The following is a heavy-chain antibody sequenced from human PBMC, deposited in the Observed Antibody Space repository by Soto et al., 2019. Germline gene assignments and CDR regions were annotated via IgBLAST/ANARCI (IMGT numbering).Heavy chain of an antibody. V-gene: IGHV4-59*01. D-gene: IGHD5-12*01. CDR2: IYYSGST. Sequence: QVQLQESGPGLVKPSETLSLTCTVSGGSISSYYWSWIRQPPGKGLEWIGYIYYSGSTNYNPSLKSRVTISVDTSKNQFSLKLSSVTAADTAVYYCARAGYSGYDTYYYYMDVWGKGTTVTVSS. J-gene: IGHJ6*03. CDR3: ARAGYSGYDTYYYYMDV. CDR1: GGSISSYY.